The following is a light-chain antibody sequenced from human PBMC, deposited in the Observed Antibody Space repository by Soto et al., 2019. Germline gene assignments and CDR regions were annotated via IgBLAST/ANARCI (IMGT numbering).Light chain of an antibody. Sequence: EIVLTQSPGTLSLSPGERATLSCRASQSVSYYLAWYQQKPGQAPRLLLYGASNRATGIPDRFSGSGSGTDFTLTISRLEPEDFAVYYCQQYGSSGTFGQGTKVDI. CDR3: QQYGSSGT. CDR1: QSVSYY. V-gene: IGKV3-20*01. J-gene: IGKJ1*01. CDR2: GAS.